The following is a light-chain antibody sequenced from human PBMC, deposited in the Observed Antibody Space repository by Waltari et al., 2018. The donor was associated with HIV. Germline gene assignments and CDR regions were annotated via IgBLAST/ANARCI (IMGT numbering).Light chain of an antibody. CDR2: EVS. J-gene: IGLJ2*01. V-gene: IGLV2-14*01. CDR3: SSYTSSSTVV. Sequence: QSALTQPASVSGSPGQSITSSCNGTSSDVGGYNYVSWYQQHPGKAPKLMIYEVSNRPSGVSNRFSGSKSGNTASLTISGLQAEDEADYYCSSYTSSSTVVFGGGTKLTVL. CDR1: SSDVGGYNY.